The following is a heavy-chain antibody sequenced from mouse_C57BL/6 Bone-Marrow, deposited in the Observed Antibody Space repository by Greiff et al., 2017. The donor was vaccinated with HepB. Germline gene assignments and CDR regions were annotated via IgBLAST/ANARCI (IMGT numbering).Heavy chain of an antibody. D-gene: IGHD1-1*01. V-gene: IGHV1-18*01. Sequence: VHVKQSGPELVKPGASVKIPCKASGYTFTDYNMDWVKQSHGKSLEWIGDINPNNGGTIYNQKFKGKATLTVDKSSSTAYMELRSLTSEDTAVYYCARSGGSSYGYFDYWGQGTTLTVSS. CDR2: INPNNGGT. CDR1: GYTFTDYN. CDR3: ARSGGSSYGYFDY. J-gene: IGHJ2*01.